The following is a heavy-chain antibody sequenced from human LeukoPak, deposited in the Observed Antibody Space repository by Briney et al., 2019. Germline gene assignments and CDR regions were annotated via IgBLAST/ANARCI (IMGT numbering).Heavy chain of an antibody. Sequence: SETLSLTCTVSGGSISSYFWSWIRQPPGKGLELIGYISYSGSTNYNPSLESRVTISIDTSKNHFSLKLSSVTAADTAVYYCARGFYDSAIETYWYFDLWGRGTLVSVSS. CDR1: GGSISSYF. CDR3: ARGFYDSAIETYWYFDL. J-gene: IGHJ2*01. D-gene: IGHD3-22*01. CDR2: ISYSGST. V-gene: IGHV4-59*08.